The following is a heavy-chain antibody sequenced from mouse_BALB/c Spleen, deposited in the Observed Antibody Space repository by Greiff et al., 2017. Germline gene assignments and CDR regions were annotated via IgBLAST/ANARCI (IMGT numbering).Heavy chain of an antibody. V-gene: IGHV1-69*02. CDR3: TRCEGTVGFFDY. D-gene: IGHD1-1*01. CDR2: IYPSDSYT. CDR1: GYTFTSYW. J-gene: IGHJ2*01. Sequence: QVQLQQPGAELVRPGASVKLSCKASGYTFTSYWINWVKQRPGQGLEWIGNIYPSDSYTNYNQKFKDKATLTVDKSSSTAYMQLSSPTSEDSAVYYCTRCEGTVGFFDYWGQGTTLTVSS.